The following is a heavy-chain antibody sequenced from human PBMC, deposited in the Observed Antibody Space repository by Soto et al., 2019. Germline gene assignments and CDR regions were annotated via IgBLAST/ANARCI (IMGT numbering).Heavy chain of an antibody. CDR1: EFTFSREC. D-gene: IGHD2-2*01. V-gene: IGHV3-30*18. CDR2: ISYGGSNK. Sequence: GSPRLSCAASEFTFSRECMHWVRQAPGKGLEWVAVISYGGSNKYYADSVKGRFTISRDNTKNTLYLQMNNLRAEDTAVYYCAKDNCISTSCYRLYNWFDPWGQGT. CDR3: AKDNCISTSCYRLYNWFDP. J-gene: IGHJ5*02.